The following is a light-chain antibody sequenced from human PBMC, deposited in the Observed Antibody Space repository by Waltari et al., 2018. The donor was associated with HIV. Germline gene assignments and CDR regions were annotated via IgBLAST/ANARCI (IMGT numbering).Light chain of an antibody. CDR1: QRVSRRY. V-gene: IGKV3-20*01. CDR2: GAS. CDR3: QQYGSSPRT. J-gene: IGKJ1*01. Sequence: IVLTQSPGTLSLSSGDRATLSCSASQRVSRRYLAWYQQKPGQAPRLLIYGASSRATGIPDRVSGSGSGTDFTLTISRLEHEDFAVYYCQQYGSSPRTFGQGTKVEIK.